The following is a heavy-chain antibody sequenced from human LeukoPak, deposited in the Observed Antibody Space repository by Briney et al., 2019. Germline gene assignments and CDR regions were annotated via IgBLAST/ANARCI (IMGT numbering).Heavy chain of an antibody. CDR1: GYTFTSYG. Sequence: ASVKVSCKASGYTFTSYGISWVRQAPGQGLEWMGWINPNSGGTNYAQKFQGRVTMTRDTSISTAYMELSRLRSDDTAVYYCARGIQLWLYWGQGTLVTVSS. CDR2: INPNSGGT. J-gene: IGHJ4*02. CDR3: ARGIQLWLY. V-gene: IGHV1-2*02. D-gene: IGHD5-18*01.